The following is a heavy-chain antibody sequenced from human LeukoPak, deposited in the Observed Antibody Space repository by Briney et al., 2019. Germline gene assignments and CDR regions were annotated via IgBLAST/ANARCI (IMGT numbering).Heavy chain of an antibody. CDR2: INWNGGST. CDR1: GFTFDDYG. Sequence: PGGSLRLSCAASGFTFDDYGMSWVRQAPGKGLEWVSGINWNGGSTGYADSVKGRFTISRDNAKNSLYLQMNSLRAEDTALYYCARDYVLLWFGDQRGYFDYRGQGTLVTVSS. V-gene: IGHV3-20*04. CDR3: ARDYVLLWFGDQRGYFDY. D-gene: IGHD3-10*01. J-gene: IGHJ4*02.